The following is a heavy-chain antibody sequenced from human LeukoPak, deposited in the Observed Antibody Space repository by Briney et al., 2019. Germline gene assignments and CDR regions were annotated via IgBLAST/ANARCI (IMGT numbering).Heavy chain of an antibody. Sequence: PGGSLRLSCAASGFTVSSNYMSWVRQAPGKGLEWVSVIYSGGSTYYADSVKGRFTISRDNSKNALYLQVNSLRAEDTAVYYCARDLYGDFDYWGQGTLVTVSS. CDR1: GFTVSSNY. J-gene: IGHJ4*02. D-gene: IGHD4-17*01. CDR3: ARDLYGDFDY. V-gene: IGHV3-53*01. CDR2: IYSGGST.